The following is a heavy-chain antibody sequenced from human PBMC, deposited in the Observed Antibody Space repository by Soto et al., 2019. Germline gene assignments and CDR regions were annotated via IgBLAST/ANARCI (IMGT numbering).Heavy chain of an antibody. J-gene: IGHJ4*02. D-gene: IGHD2-8*02. V-gene: IGHV4-34*01. Sequence: SGTLALTFALHCLSYLGYYWTWIRQPPGTGLEWIGEINHSGSTNYNPSLKSRVTISVDTSKNQFSLKLTSVTAADTAVYYCARDKITGLFDYWGQG. CDR1: CLSYLGYY. CDR3: ARDKITGLFDY. CDR2: INHSGST.